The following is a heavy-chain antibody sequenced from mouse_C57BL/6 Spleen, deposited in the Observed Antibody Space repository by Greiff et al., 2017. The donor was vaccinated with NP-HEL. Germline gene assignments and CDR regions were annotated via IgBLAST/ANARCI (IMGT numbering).Heavy chain of an antibody. CDR1: GYAFSSYW. J-gene: IGHJ2*01. D-gene: IGHD1-1*01. Sequence: QVQLKESGAELVKPGASVKISCKASGYAFSSYWMNWVKQRPGKGLEWIGQIYPGDGDTNYNGKFKGKATLTADKSSSTAYMQLSSLTSEDSAVYCCARRDYGSLDYWGQGTTLTVSS. CDR2: IYPGDGDT. V-gene: IGHV1-80*01. CDR3: ARRDYGSLDY.